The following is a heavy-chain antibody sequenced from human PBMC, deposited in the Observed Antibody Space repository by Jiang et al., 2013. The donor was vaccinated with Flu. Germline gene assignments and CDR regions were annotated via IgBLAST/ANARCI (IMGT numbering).Heavy chain of an antibody. Sequence: SLTCTVSGGSISSYYWSWIRQPPGKGLEWIGYIYYSGSTNYNPSLKSRVTISVDTSKNQFSLKLSSVTAADTAVYYCARLGSPEWEPTEYYFDYWGQGTLVTVSS. CDR3: ARLGSPEWEPTEYYFDY. CDR1: GGSISSYY. D-gene: IGHD1-26*01. J-gene: IGHJ4*02. CDR2: IYYSGST. V-gene: IGHV4-59*01.